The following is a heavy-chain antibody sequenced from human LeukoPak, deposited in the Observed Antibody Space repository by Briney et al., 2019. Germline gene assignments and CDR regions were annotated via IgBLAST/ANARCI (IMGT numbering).Heavy chain of an antibody. CDR3: ARDMDVFGDAFDI. CDR1: GYTFTTYG. CDR2: IGPYNGDT. Sequence: ASVKVSCKASGYTFTTYGISWVRQAPGQGLEWMGWIGPYNGDTFYAQKFQGRVAMTTDTSTSTAYMELRSLRSNDTAVYYCARDMDVFGDAFDIWGQGTMVTVSS. V-gene: IGHV1-18*01. J-gene: IGHJ3*02. D-gene: IGHD3-3*01.